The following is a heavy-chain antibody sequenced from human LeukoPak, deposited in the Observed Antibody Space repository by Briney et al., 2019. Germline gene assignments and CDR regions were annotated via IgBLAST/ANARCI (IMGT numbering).Heavy chain of an antibody. J-gene: IGHJ4*02. D-gene: IGHD6-19*01. Sequence: GGSLRLSCAASGFTFSSYGMHWVRQAPGKGLEWVAFIRYDGSNKSYADSVKSRFTISRDNSKNTLYLQMNSLRAEDTAVYYCANDLSAGAGTIYDYWGQGTLVTVSS. CDR1: GFTFSSYG. V-gene: IGHV3-30*02. CDR3: ANDLSAGAGTIYDY. CDR2: IRYDGSNK.